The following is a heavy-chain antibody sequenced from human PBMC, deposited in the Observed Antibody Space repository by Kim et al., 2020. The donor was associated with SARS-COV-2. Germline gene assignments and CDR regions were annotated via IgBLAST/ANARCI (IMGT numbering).Heavy chain of an antibody. V-gene: IGHV4-61*01. Sequence: SETLSLTCTVSGGSVSSGSYYWSWIRQPPGKGLEWIGYIYYSGSTNYNPSLKSRVTISVDTSKNQFSLKLSSVTAADTAVYYCARGGGLDYDILTGYYIGAFDIWGQGTMVTVSS. CDR2: IYYSGST. D-gene: IGHD3-9*01. CDR3: ARGGGLDYDILTGYYIGAFDI. J-gene: IGHJ3*02. CDR1: GGSVSSGSYY.